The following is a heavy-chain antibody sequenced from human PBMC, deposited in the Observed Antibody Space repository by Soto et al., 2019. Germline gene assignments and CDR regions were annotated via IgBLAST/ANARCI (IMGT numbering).Heavy chain of an antibody. CDR2: IYYSGST. D-gene: IGHD2-2*01. V-gene: IGHV4-39*01. CDR3: ARPGRNCSSTSCCAFDI. Sequence: PSETLSLTCTVSGGSISSSSYYWGWIRQPPGKGLEWIGSIYYSGSTYYNPSLKSRVTISVDTSKNQYSLKLNSVTAADTAFYYCARPGRNCSSTSCCAFDIWGQGTMVTVSS. J-gene: IGHJ3*02. CDR1: GGSISSSSYY.